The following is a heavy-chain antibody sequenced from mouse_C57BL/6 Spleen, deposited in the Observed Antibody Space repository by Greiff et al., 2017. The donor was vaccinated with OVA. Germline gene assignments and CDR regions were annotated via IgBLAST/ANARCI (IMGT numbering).Heavy chain of an antibody. CDR3: AREKGATVGDFDV. D-gene: IGHD1-1*01. Sequence: ESGPGLVKPSQSLSLTCSVTGYSITSGYYWNWIRQFPGNKLEWMGYISYDGSNNYNPSLKNRISITRDTSKNQFFLKLNSVTTEDTATYYCAREKGATVGDFDVWGTGTTVTVSS. CDR1: GYSITSGYY. CDR2: ISYDGSN. J-gene: IGHJ1*03. V-gene: IGHV3-6*01.